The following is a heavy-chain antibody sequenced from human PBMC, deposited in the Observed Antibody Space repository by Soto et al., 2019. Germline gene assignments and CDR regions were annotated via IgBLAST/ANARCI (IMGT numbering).Heavy chain of an antibody. CDR1: GFTVSSNY. J-gene: IGHJ4*02. V-gene: IGHV3-53*01. CDR3: ARGGFLDPYYFDY. D-gene: IGHD3-3*01. Sequence: EVQLVESGGGLIQPGGSLRLSCAASGFTVSSNYMSWVRQAPGKGLEWVSMIYSGGSTYYADSVKGRFTISRDNSKNALYLQMNSLRAEDTAVYYCARGGFLDPYYFDYWGQGTLVTVSS. CDR2: IYSGGST.